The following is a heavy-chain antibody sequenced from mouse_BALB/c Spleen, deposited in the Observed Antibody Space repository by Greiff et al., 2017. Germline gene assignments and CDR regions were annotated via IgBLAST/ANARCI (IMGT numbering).Heavy chain of an antibody. D-gene: IGHD2-2*01. J-gene: IGHJ2*01. V-gene: IGHV3-6*02. Sequence: EVQLQESGPGLVKPSQSLSLTCSVTGYSITSGYYWNWIRQFPGNKLEWMGYISYDGSNNYNPSLKNRISITRDTSKNQFFLKLNSVTTEDTATYYCARVGGYVSYYFDYWGQGTTLTVSS. CDR2: ISYDGSN. CDR3: ARVGGYVSYYFDY. CDR1: GYSITSGYY.